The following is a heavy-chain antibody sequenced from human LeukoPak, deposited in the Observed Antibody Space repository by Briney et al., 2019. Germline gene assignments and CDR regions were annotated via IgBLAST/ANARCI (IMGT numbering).Heavy chain of an antibody. CDR2: IIPILGIA. Sequence: ASVKVSCKASGGTFSSYTISWVRQAPGQGLEWMGRIIPILGIANYAQKFQGRATITADKSTSTAYMELSSLRSEDTAVYYCAYCTNGVCYRGGVYGMDVWGQGTTVTVSS. D-gene: IGHD2-8*01. CDR1: GGTFSSYT. CDR3: AYCTNGVCYRGGVYGMDV. J-gene: IGHJ6*02. V-gene: IGHV1-69*02.